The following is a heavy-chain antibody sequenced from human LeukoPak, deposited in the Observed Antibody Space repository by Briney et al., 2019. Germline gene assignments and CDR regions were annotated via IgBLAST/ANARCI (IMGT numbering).Heavy chain of an antibody. V-gene: IGHV3-21*01. Sequence: PGGSLRLSCAASGFTFSSYSMNWVRQAPGKGLEWVSSISSSSSYIYYADSVKGRFTISRDNAKNSLYLQMNSLRAEDTAVYYCARVSSMVRGVIIKDIDYWGQGTLVTVSS. CDR2: ISSSSSYI. CDR3: ARVSSMVRGVIIKDIDY. D-gene: IGHD3-10*01. CDR1: GFTFSSYS. J-gene: IGHJ4*02.